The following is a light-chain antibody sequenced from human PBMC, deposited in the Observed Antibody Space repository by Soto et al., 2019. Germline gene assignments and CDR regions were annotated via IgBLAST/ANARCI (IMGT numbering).Light chain of an antibody. J-gene: IGKJ5*01. CDR1: QSVRSH. Sequence: EIVLTQSPATLSLSPGEXATLSSRGSQSVRSHLVWYQQKPGQAPRLIIYEASNRATGIPARFSGSGSGTDFTLTISSLEPEDFAVYYCQQRSDWPITLGQGTRLEIK. CDR2: EAS. CDR3: QQRSDWPIT. V-gene: IGKV3-11*01.